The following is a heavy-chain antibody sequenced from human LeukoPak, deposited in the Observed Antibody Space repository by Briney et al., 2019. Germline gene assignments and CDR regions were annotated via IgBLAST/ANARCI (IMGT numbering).Heavy chain of an antibody. J-gene: IGHJ4*02. CDR3: ARVDDFWSGDPYYFDY. CDR1: GFTFSDHY. CDR2: ISSSGSTI. Sequence: GGSLRLSCAASGFTFSDHYMSWIRQAPGKGLEWVSYISSSGSTIYYADSVKGRFTISRDNAKNSLYLQMNSLRAEDTAVYYCARVDDFWSGDPYYFDYWGQGTLVTVSS. V-gene: IGHV3-11*01. D-gene: IGHD3-3*01.